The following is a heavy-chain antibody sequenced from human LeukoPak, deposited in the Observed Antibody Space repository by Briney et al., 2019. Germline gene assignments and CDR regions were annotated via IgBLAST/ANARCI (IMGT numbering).Heavy chain of an antibody. CDR2: MNHSGGT. Sequence: PSETLSLTFAVYGGSFSGYSWNWIRQPPVKGLEWIGEMNHSGGTNYNPSLKSRVTISVDTSKKQFSLKLSSVTAADTAVYYCAREPHYYDIKTGDAFDIWGQGTMVTVSS. D-gene: IGHD3-22*01. CDR1: GGSFSGYS. J-gene: IGHJ3*02. CDR3: AREPHYYDIKTGDAFDI. V-gene: IGHV4-34*01.